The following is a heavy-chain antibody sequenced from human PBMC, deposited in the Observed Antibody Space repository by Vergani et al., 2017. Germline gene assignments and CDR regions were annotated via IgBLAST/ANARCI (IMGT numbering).Heavy chain of an antibody. CDR3: ARGPMGRGVVSRGNWFDP. J-gene: IGHJ5*02. Sequence: QVQLVQSGAEVKKPGASVKVSCKASGYTFTGYYMHWVRQAPGQGLEWMGWINPNSGGTNYAQKFQGRVTMTRDTSISTAYMELSRLRSDDTAVDYCARGPMGRGVVSRGNWFDPWGQGTLVTVSS. CDR2: INPNSGGT. V-gene: IGHV1-2*02. CDR1: GYTFTGYY. D-gene: IGHD3-10*01.